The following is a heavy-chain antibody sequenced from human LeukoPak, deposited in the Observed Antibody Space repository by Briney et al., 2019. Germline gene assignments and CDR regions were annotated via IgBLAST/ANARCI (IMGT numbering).Heavy chain of an antibody. CDR1: GYAFTSYG. CDR3: AGVAGITGRNWFDP. Sequence: ASVKVSCKASGYAFTSYGISWVRQAPGQGLEWMGWISAYNGNTNYAQKLQGRVTMTTDTSTSTAYMELRSLRSDDTAVYYCAGVAGITGRNWFDPWGQGTLVTVSS. J-gene: IGHJ5*02. V-gene: IGHV1-18*01. CDR2: ISAYNGNT. D-gene: IGHD1-20*01.